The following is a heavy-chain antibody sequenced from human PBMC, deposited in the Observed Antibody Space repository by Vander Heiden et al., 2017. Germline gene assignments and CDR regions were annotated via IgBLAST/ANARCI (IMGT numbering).Heavy chain of an antibody. D-gene: IGHD2-15*01. CDR3: ARSGYAYSGY. CDR1: GFTSRRYW. J-gene: IGHJ4*02. V-gene: IGHV3-7*01. Sequence: EAQLVEPGGGLVQSGGSLRLSCAASGFTSRRYWLSWFGQAPGKGLECVATIKEDGSEKYYVYSVKGRFTISRDNAKNSLYLQMNSLRAEDTAVYYCARSGYAYSGYWGQGTLISVSS. CDR2: IKEDGSEK.